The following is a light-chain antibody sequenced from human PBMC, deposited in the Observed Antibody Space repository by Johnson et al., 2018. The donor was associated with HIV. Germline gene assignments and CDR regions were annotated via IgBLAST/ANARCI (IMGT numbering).Light chain of an antibody. CDR1: SSNIGNNY. CDR2: DNN. CDR3: GTWDTSLNVGHV. J-gene: IGLJ1*01. Sequence: QSVLTQPPSVSAAPGQKVTISCSGSSSNIGNNYVSWYQQLPGTAPKLLIYDNNKRPSGIPDRFSGFKSGTSATLGITGLQTGDEADYYCGTWDTSLNVGHVFGTGTKVTVL. V-gene: IGLV1-51*01.